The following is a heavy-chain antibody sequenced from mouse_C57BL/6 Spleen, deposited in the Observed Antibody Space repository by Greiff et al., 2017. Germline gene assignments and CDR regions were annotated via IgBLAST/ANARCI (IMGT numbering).Heavy chain of an antibody. CDR1: GFTFSDYG. V-gene: IGHV5-17*01. D-gene: IGHD2-1*01. Sequence: EVHLVESGGGLVKPGGSLKLSCAASGFTFSDYGMHWVRQAPEKGLEWVAYISSGSSTIYYADTVKGRVTISRDNATNTLFLQMTSLRSEDTAMYYCARRRGNDAMDYWGQGTSVTVSS. CDR2: ISSGSSTI. J-gene: IGHJ4*01. CDR3: ARRRGNDAMDY.